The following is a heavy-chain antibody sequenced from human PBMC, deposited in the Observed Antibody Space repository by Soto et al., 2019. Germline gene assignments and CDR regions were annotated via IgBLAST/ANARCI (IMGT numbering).Heavy chain of an antibody. D-gene: IGHD6-13*01. Sequence: TLSLTCTVSGGSISSGGYYWSWIRQHPGKGLEWIGYIYYSGSTYYNPSLKSRVTISVDTSKNQFSLKLSSVTAADTAVYYCARSIAAAGMPRYFDYWGQGTLVTVSS. CDR3: ARSIAAAGMPRYFDY. CDR1: GGSISSGGYY. CDR2: IYYSGST. V-gene: IGHV4-31*03. J-gene: IGHJ4*02.